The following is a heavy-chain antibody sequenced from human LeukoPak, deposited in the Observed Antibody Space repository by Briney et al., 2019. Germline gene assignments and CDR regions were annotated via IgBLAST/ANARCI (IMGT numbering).Heavy chain of an antibody. Sequence: GGSLRLSCAASGFTFSNHPMSWVRQAPGKGLQWVSAINAGGGSTYYADSVKGRFTISRDNSKNTLYLQMNSLRAEDTAVYYCAKDGFDYYDSSGYNYFDYWGQGTLVTVST. J-gene: IGHJ4*02. V-gene: IGHV3-23*01. CDR1: GFTFSNHP. CDR3: AKDGFDYYDSSGYNYFDY. D-gene: IGHD3-22*01. CDR2: INAGGGST.